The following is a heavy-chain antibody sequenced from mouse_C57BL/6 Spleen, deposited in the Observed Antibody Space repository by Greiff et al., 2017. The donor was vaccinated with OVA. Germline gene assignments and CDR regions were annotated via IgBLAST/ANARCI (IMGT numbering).Heavy chain of an antibody. CDR2: ISSGGSYT. D-gene: IGHD3-2*02. CDR1: GFTFSSSG. J-gene: IGHJ3*01. V-gene: IGHV5-6*01. CDR3: ARVAQATSWFAY. Sequence: EVKLMESGGDFVKPGGSLQLSCAASGFTFSSSGMSWVRPTPDKRLEWVATISSGGSYTYYPDSVKGRFTISRDNAKNTLYLQRSSLKSEDTAMYYCARVAQATSWFAYRGQGTRVTVSA.